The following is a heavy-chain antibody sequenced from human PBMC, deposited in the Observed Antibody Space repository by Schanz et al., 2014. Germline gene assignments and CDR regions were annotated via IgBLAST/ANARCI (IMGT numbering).Heavy chain of an antibody. CDR3: ARGTDWNLHY. D-gene: IGHD1-1*01. Sequence: EVQLLESGGGLVQPGESLRVSCAASGFTFNSYAMSWVRQGTGKGLEWVSTIGYLGDTYYPDSVKGRFTVSRDSGQNSLYLQMNSLRAGDTAVYYCARGTDWNLHYWGQGALVTVSS. J-gene: IGHJ4*02. CDR1: GFTFNSYA. CDR2: IGYLGDT. V-gene: IGHV3-13*01.